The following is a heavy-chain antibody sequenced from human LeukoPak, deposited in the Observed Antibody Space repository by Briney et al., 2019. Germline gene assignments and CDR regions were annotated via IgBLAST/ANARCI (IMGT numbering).Heavy chain of an antibody. CDR3: ARWYNWNDAFFDY. CDR2: IYENGGTT. Sequence: GGSLRLSCVGSGFTFRSHAMSWVRQAPEKGLEFVSGIYENGGTTYYADSVKGRFSISRDNSKNTLYLQMNSLRAEDTSVYYCARWYNWNDAFFDYWGQGTLVTVSS. CDR1: GFTFRSHA. J-gene: IGHJ4*02. V-gene: IGHV3-23*01. D-gene: IGHD1-1*01.